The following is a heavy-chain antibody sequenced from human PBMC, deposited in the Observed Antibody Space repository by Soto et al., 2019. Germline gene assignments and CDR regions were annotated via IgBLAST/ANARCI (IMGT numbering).Heavy chain of an antibody. CDR3: ARDGTLYDSSAYYYVY. J-gene: IGHJ4*02. V-gene: IGHV1-69*13. D-gene: IGHD3-22*01. Sequence: SVKVSCKASGGTFSRCAISWVRQAPGQGLEWMGGIIPVFGKANYAEKFQGRVTIAADESTSTGYMELRSLTAEDTAVYYCARDGTLYDSSAYYYVYWGQGTLVTVSS. CDR2: IIPVFGKA. CDR1: GGTFSRCA.